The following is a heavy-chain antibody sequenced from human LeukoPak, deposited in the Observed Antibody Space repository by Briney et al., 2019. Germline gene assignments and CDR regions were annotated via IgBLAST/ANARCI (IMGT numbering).Heavy chain of an antibody. V-gene: IGHV4-61*02. J-gene: IGHJ3*02. CDR2: IYTSGST. Sequence: SETLSLTCTVSGGSISSGSYYWSWIRQPAGKGLEWIGRIYTSGSTNYNPSLKSRVTISVDTSKNQFSLKLSSVTAADTAVYYCTRPVAYCGGDCYSGDAFDIWGQGTMVTLSS. CDR3: TRPVAYCGGDCYSGDAFDI. D-gene: IGHD2-21*01. CDR1: GGSISSGSYY.